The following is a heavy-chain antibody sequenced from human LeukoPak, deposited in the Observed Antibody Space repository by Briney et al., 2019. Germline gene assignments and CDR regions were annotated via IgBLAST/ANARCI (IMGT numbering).Heavy chain of an antibody. D-gene: IGHD2-2*01. CDR3: AKDRCSVSNCLYGMDV. Sequence: GGSLRLSCAASGFTFSSYSMNWVRQAPGKGLEWVSSISSSSSYIYYADSVKGRFTISRDNAKNSLYLQMNSLRAEDTAVYYCAKDRCSVSNCLYGMDVWGHGTTVTVSS. J-gene: IGHJ6*02. CDR1: GFTFSSYS. CDR2: ISSSSSYI. V-gene: IGHV3-21*04.